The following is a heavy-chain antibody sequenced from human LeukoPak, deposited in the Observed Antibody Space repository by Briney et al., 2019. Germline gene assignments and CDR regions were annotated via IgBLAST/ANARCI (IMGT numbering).Heavy chain of an antibody. J-gene: IGHJ4*02. CDR1: GFTFDDYA. CDR2: ISWNSGSK. CDR3: AKSPNYDILTGYFGS. V-gene: IGHV3-9*01. D-gene: IGHD3-9*01. Sequence: GGSLRLSCAASGFTFDDYAMHWVRQAPGKGLEWVSGISWNSGSKGYADSVKGRFTISRDNAKNTLYLQMNSLRAEDAALYYCAKSPNYDILTGYFGSWGQGNLVTVSS.